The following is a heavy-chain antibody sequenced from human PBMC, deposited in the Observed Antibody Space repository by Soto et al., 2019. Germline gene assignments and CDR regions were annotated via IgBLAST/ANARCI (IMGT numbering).Heavy chain of an antibody. J-gene: IGHJ4*02. V-gene: IGHV1-18*01. Sequence: QVQLVQSGAEVKKPGASVKVSCKASGYTFTSYGISWVRQAPGQGLEWMGWISAYNGNTKYAQKLQGRVTMTTDTSRSTADMELRSLRSDDTSVYYCARYLAVGPVDYWGQGNLVTVAS. CDR2: ISAYNGNT. CDR3: ARYLAVGPVDY. CDR1: GYTFTSYG.